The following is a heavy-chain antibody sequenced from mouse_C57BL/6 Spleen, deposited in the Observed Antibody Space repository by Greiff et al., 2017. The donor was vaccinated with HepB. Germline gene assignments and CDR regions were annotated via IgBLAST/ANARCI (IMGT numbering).Heavy chain of an antibody. CDR1: GYSITSGYS. CDR3: ARIYYGNYFHY. CDR2: ISYDGSN. V-gene: IGHV3-6*01. D-gene: IGHD2-1*01. Sequence: EVKLQESGPGLVKPSQSLSLTCSVPGYSITSGYSWTWIRQFPGNKLEWMGYISYDGSNNYNPSLNNRISITRDTSKNQFFLKLKSVTTEDTATYYCARIYYGNYFHYWGQGTTLTVSS. J-gene: IGHJ2*01.